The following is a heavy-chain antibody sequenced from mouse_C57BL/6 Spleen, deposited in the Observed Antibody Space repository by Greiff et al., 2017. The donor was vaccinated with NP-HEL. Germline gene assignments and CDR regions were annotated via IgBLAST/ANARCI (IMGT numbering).Heavy chain of an antibody. CDR3: AREGEGYGPWFAY. CDR2: IYPGDGDT. J-gene: IGHJ3*01. D-gene: IGHD2-2*01. V-gene: IGHV1-82*01. Sequence: QVQLKESGPELVKPGASVKISCKASGYAFSSSWMNWVKQRPGKGLEWIGRIYPGDGDTNYNGKFKGKATLTADKSSSTAYMQLSSLTSEDSAVYFCAREGEGYGPWFAYWGQGTLVTVSA. CDR1: GYAFSSSW.